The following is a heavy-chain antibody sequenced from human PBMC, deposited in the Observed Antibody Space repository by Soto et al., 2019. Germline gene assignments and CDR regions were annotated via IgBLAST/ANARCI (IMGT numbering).Heavy chain of an antibody. CDR2: IKDGGST. D-gene: IGHD5-12*01. CDR1: GGSLTGYY. J-gene: IGHJ4*02. CDR3: ARGQEGIVATH. V-gene: IGHV4-34*01. Sequence: QVQLQQWGAGLLKPSETLSLTCAVNGGSLTGYYWSWIRQPPGKGLEWIREIKDGGSTNYSPSLRGRATISSDTSNNQFSLKLNSVTAADTAVYYCARGQEGIVATHWDQGALVTVSS.